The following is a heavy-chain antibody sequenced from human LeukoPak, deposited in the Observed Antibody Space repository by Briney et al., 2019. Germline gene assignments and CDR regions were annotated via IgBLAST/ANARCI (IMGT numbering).Heavy chain of an antibody. CDR2: ISAYNGNT. D-gene: IGHD3-10*01. Sequence: GPSVKVSCKASGYTFTSYGISWVRQAPGQGLEWMGWISAYNGNTNYAQKLQGRVTMTTDTSTSTAYMELRSQRSDDTAVYYCARVSMVRGVIRTMQGFDYWGQGTLVTVSS. V-gene: IGHV1-18*01. CDR3: ARVSMVRGVIRTMQGFDY. J-gene: IGHJ4*02. CDR1: GYTFTSYG.